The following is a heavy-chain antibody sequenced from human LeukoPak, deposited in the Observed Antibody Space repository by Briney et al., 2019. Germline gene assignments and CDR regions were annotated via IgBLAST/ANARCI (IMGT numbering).Heavy chain of an antibody. Sequence: GGSLRLSCAASGFTVSNNYMSWVRQAPGKGLEWVSVVYSGGSTYYADSVKGRFTISRDTSKNTLSLQMNSLRAEDTAVYYCASLSLGHYWGQGTLVTVSS. V-gene: IGHV3-53*01. CDR2: VYSGGST. D-gene: IGHD6-6*01. CDR3: ASLSLGHY. J-gene: IGHJ4*02. CDR1: GFTVSNNY.